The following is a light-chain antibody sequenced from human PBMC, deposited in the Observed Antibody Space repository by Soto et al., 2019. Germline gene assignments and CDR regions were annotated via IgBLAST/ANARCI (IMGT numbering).Light chain of an antibody. V-gene: IGKV3-20*01. Sequence: EIVLTQSPGTLSLSPGERATLSCRASQSVSSYYLAWYQQKPGQAPRLLIYGASSRATGIPDRFSGSGSGTDFTLTIIRLEPEDFAVYYCQQYGSSPQPITFGQGTRLEIK. CDR2: GAS. CDR3: QQYGSSPQPIT. J-gene: IGKJ5*01. CDR1: QSVSSYY.